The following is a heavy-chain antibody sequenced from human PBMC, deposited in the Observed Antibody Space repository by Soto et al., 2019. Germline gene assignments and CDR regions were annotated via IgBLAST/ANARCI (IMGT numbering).Heavy chain of an antibody. V-gene: IGHV1-18*01. CDR3: ARNQYCSGGSCYDWFDP. D-gene: IGHD2-15*01. Sequence: ASVKVSCKASGYTFTSYGISWVRQAPGQGLEWMGWISAYNGNTNYAQKLQGRVTMTTDTSTSTAYMELRSLRSDDTAVYYCARNQYCSGGSCYDWFDPWGQGTLVTVSS. CDR2: ISAYNGNT. J-gene: IGHJ5*02. CDR1: GYTFTSYG.